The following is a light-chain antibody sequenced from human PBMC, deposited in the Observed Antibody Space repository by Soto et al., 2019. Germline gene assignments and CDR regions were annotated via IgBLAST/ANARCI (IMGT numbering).Light chain of an antibody. CDR1: QRVSSNY. Sequence: EIGLTQSPGTLSLSPGERATLSCRASQRVSSNYLAWYQQKPAQAPRLLIYGASSRATGIPDRFSGSGSGTDFTLTISRLEPEDFGVYYCQQYGSSPWKFGQETKVDIK. CDR2: GAS. CDR3: QQYGSSPWK. V-gene: IGKV3-20*01. J-gene: IGKJ1*01.